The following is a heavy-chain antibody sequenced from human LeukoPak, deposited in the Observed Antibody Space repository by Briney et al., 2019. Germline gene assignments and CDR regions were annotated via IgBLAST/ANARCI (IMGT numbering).Heavy chain of an antibody. Sequence: GESLKISCKGSGYSFTSYWIGWVRQMPGKGLEWMGIIYPGDSDTRYSPSFQGQVTISADKSISTAYLQWSSLKASDTAMYYCGSNYDILTGPFDPWGQGTLVTVSS. V-gene: IGHV5-51*01. J-gene: IGHJ5*02. CDR3: GSNYDILTGPFDP. CDR2: IYPGDSDT. D-gene: IGHD3-9*01. CDR1: GYSFTSYW.